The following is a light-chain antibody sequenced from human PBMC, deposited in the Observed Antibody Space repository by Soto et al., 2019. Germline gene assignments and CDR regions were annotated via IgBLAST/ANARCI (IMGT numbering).Light chain of an antibody. CDR2: GAS. Sequence: EIVMTQSPATLSLSPGERATLSCRASQNVRTNLAWYQQKHGQAPRLLIYGASTRATGIPARFSGSGSGTEFTLTINSLQSEDFAVYSCQQYDNWPPLTFGGGTKVEIK. J-gene: IGKJ4*01. V-gene: IGKV3-15*01. CDR3: QQYDNWPPLT. CDR1: QNVRTN.